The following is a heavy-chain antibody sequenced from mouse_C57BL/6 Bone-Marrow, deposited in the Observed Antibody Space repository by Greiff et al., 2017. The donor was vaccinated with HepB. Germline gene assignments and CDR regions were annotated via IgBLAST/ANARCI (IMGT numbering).Heavy chain of an antibody. Sequence: VMLVESGAELARPGASVKLSCKASGYTFTSYGISWVKQRTGQGLEWIGEIYPRSGNTYYNEKFKGKATLTADKSSSTAYMELRSLTSEDSAVYFCARRGVITTVVPDYWGQGTSVTVSS. J-gene: IGHJ4*01. D-gene: IGHD1-1*01. V-gene: IGHV1-81*01. CDR1: GYTFTSYG. CDR3: ARRGVITTVVPDY. CDR2: IYPRSGNT.